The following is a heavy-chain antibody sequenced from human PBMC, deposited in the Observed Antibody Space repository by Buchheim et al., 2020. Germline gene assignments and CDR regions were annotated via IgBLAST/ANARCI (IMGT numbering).Heavy chain of an antibody. J-gene: IGHJ5*02. CDR1: GFTFSSYA. CDR3: AKGATSNSWSWFDP. CDR2: ISGSGDNT. D-gene: IGHD6-13*01. Sequence: EVQLLESGGGLVQPGGSLRLSCAASGFTFSSYAMSWVRQAPGKGLDWVSSISGSGDNTNYADSVKGRFTISRDSSKNTLYLQMSSLRAEDTAVYYCAKGATSNSWSWFDPWGQGTL. V-gene: IGHV3-23*01.